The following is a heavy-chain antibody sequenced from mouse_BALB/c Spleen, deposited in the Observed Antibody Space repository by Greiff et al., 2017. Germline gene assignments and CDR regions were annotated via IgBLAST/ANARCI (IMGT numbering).Heavy chain of an antibody. CDR2: ISSGGSYT. CDR1: GFTFSSYA. V-gene: IGHV5-9-4*01. Sequence: EVQRVESGGGLVQPGGSRKLSCAASGFTFSSYAMSWVRQSPEKRLEWVAEISSGGSYTYYPDTVTGRFTISRDNAKNTLYLEMSSLRSEDTAMYYCANLFSYAMDYWGQGTSVTVSS. CDR3: ANLFSYAMDY. D-gene: IGHD1-1*01. J-gene: IGHJ4*01.